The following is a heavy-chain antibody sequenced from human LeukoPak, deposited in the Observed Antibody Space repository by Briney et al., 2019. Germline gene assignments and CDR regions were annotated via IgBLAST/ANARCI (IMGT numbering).Heavy chain of an antibody. CDR2: IYYSGST. J-gene: IGHJ4*02. V-gene: IGHV4-39*07. Sequence: SETLSLTCTVSGGSISSSSYYWGWIRQPPGKGLEWIGSIYYSGSTYYNPSLKSRVTISVDTSKNQFSLKLSSVTAADTAVYYCAGHDYGGNSLDYWGQGTLDTVSS. CDR1: GGSISSSSYY. D-gene: IGHD4-23*01. CDR3: AGHDYGGNSLDY.